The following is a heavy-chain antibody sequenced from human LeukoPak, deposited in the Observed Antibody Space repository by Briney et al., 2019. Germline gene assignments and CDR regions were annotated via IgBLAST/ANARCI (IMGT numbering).Heavy chain of an antibody. V-gene: IGHV3-7*01. Sequence: GGSLRLSCAASGFTFSSYSMNWVRQAPGKGLEWVANIKQDGSEKYYVDSVKGRFTISRDNAKNSLYLQMNSLRAEDTAVYYCARDPSLNTAIPSWGQGTLVTISS. J-gene: IGHJ5*02. CDR3: ARDPSLNTAIPS. D-gene: IGHD5-18*01. CDR1: GFTFSSYS. CDR2: IKQDGSEK.